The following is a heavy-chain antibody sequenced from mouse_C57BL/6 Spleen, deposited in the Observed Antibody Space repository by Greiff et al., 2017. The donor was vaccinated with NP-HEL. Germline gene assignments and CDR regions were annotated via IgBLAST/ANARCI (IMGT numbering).Heavy chain of an antibody. V-gene: IGHV1-64*01. CDR3: ARDDGYYYAMDY. CDR2: IHPNSGST. Sequence: QVQLQHPGAELVKPGASVKLSCKASGYTFTSYWMHWVKQRPGQGLEWIGMIHPNSGSTNYNEKFKSKATLTVDKSSSTAYMQLSSLTSEDSAVYYCARDDGYYYAMDYWGQGTSVTVSS. D-gene: IGHD2-3*01. CDR1: GYTFTSYW. J-gene: IGHJ4*01.